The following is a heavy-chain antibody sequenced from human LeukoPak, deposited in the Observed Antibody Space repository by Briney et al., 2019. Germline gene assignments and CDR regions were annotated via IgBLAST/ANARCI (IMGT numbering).Heavy chain of an antibody. J-gene: IGHJ1*01. CDR2: IYTSGST. V-gene: IGHV4-61*02. Sequence: SETLSLTCTVSGGSISSGSYYWSWIRQPAGKGLEWIGRIYTSGSTNYNPCLKSRVTISVDTSKNQFSLKLSSVTAADTAVYYCARVVQSTDSSGFYLPEYFQHWGQGTLVTVSS. CDR3: ARVVQSTDSSGFYLPEYFQH. CDR1: GGSISSGSYY. D-gene: IGHD3-22*01.